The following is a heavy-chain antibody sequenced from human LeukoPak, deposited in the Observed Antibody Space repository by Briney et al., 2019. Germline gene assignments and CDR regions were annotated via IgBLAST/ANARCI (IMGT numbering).Heavy chain of an antibody. V-gene: IGHV1-8*03. Sequence: ASVKVSCKASGYTFTSYDINWVRQATGQGLEWMGWMNPNSGNTGYAQKFQGRVTITRNTSISTAYMELSSLRSEDTAVYYCARDRDILTGYYYYYYYMDVWGKGTTVTVSS. D-gene: IGHD3-9*01. CDR1: GYTFTSYD. J-gene: IGHJ6*03. CDR3: ARDRDILTGYYYYYYYMDV. CDR2: MNPNSGNT.